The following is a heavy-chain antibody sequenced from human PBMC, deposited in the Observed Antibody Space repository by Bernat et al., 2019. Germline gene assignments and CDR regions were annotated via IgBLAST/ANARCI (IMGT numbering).Heavy chain of an antibody. Sequence: QVQLVQSGAEVKKPGSSVKVSCKASGGTFSSYTISWVRQAPGQGLEWMGRIIPILGIANYAQKFQGRVTITADKSTSTAYMELSSLRSEDTAVYYCATNYYGSSGYYLWGQGTLVTVSS. D-gene: IGHD3-22*01. V-gene: IGHV1-69*02. CDR2: IIPILGIA. CDR3: ATNYYGSSGYYL. J-gene: IGHJ5*02. CDR1: GGTFSSYT.